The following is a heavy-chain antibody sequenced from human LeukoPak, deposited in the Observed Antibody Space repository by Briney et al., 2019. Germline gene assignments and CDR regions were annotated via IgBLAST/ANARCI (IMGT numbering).Heavy chain of an antibody. V-gene: IGHV3-48*01. D-gene: IGHD2-21*01. Sequence: PGGSLRLSCAASGFTFSSYSMNWVRRAPGKGLEWVSYISSSSSTIYYADFVKGRFTISRDNSKNTLYLQMNSLRAEDTAVYYCTTEVGYWLVIAIPYYYYYMDVWGKGTTVTVSS. CDR2: ISSSSSTI. CDR3: TTEVGYWLVIAIPYYYYYMDV. J-gene: IGHJ6*03. CDR1: GFTFSSYS.